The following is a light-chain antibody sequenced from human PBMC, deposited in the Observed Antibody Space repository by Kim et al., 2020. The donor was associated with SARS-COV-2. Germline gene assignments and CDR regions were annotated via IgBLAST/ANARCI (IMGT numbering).Light chain of an antibody. CDR2: DAS. Sequence: IVLTQSPATLSLSPGERATLSCRASQSISSYLAWYQQKPGQAPRLLIFDASNRATGIPARFSGSGSGTDFTLTISSLETEDFAVYYCQQRDDWPTFGQGTKVDIK. CDR3: QQRDDWPT. CDR1: QSISSY. V-gene: IGKV3-11*01. J-gene: IGKJ1*01.